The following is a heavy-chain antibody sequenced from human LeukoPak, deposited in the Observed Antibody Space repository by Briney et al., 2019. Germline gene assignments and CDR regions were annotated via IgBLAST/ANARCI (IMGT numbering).Heavy chain of an antibody. CDR1: GDTLTELS. J-gene: IGHJ4*02. CDR3: ARTGGDI. D-gene: IGHD3-16*01. Sequence: ASVKVSCKVSGDTLTELSMHWVRQAPGKGLEWMGWISAYNGNTNYAQKLQGRVTMTTDTSTSTAYMELRSLRSDDTAVYYCARTGGDIWGQGTLVTVSS. CDR2: ISAYNGNT. V-gene: IGHV1-18*01.